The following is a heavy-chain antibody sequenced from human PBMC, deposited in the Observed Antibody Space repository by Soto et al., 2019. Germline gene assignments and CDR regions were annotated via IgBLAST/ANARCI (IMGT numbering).Heavy chain of an antibody. J-gene: IGHJ6*02. D-gene: IGHD1-26*01. CDR1: GYTFTSYD. CDR3: ARDPAWELRRDYYYYGMEV. V-gene: IGHV1-8*01. Sequence: ASVKVSCKASGYTFTSYDINWVRQATGQGLEWMGGMNPNSGNTGYAQKFQGRVTMTTNASTSTAYMELSSLRSEDTAVYYCARDPAWELRRDYYYYGMEVWGQGTTVTVSS. CDR2: MNPNSGNT.